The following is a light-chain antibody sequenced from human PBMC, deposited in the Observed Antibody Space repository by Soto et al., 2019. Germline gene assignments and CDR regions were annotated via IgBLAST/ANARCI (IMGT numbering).Light chain of an antibody. CDR2: WAS. CDR3: QQYFSTPPA. J-gene: IGKJ3*01. V-gene: IGKV4-1*01. CDR1: QSVLYSSNNKNY. Sequence: DIVMTQSPDSLTVSLGERATINCKSSQSVLYSSNNKNYLAWYQQKPGQPPKLLIYWASTRESGVPDRFSGSGSGTDFTLTISSLQAEDVAVYYCQQYFSTPPAFVPGTKVEIK.